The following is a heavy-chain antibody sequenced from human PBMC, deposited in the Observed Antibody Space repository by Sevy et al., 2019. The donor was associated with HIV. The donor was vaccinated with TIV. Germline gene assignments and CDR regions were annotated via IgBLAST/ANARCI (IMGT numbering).Heavy chain of an antibody. Sequence: ASVKVSCKASGYTFTNYDIHWVRQATGQGLEWMGWMNPNSGNTDYAQKFQGRVTMTTDTSISTAYMEMSSLRSEDTAVYYCARGPNSGSYHNYYYYHGMDVWGQWTTVTVSS. CDR3: ARGPNSGSYHNYYYYHGMDV. V-gene: IGHV1-8*01. J-gene: IGHJ6*02. D-gene: IGHD1-26*01. CDR2: MNPNSGNT. CDR1: GYTFTNYD.